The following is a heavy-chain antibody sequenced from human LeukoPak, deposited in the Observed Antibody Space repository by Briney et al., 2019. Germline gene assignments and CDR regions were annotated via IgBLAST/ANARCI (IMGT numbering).Heavy chain of an antibody. CDR3: ARHSGYSSSWYRYNWFDP. D-gene: IGHD6-13*01. J-gene: IGHJ5*02. CDR2: INHSGST. V-gene: IGHV4-34*01. CDR1: GGSFSGYY. Sequence: PSETLSLTCAVYGGSFSGYYWSWIRQPPGKGLEWIGEINHSGSTNYNPSLKSRVTISVDTSKNQFSLKLSSVTAADTAVYYCARHSGYSSSWYRYNWFDPWGQGTLVTVSS.